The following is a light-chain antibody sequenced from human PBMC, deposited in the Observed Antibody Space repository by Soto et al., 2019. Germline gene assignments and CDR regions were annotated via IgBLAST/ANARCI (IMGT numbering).Light chain of an antibody. V-gene: IGKV3-20*01. Sequence: EVVLTQSPGTLSLSPGERATLSCRASQSVSSSNLAWYQQKPGQAPRLLIYGASNRATGTPDRFSGSGSGTEFTLTISRLEPEDFAVYYCQQYGTSQTFGQGTKVDIK. CDR3: QQYGTSQT. CDR1: QSVSSSN. J-gene: IGKJ1*01. CDR2: GAS.